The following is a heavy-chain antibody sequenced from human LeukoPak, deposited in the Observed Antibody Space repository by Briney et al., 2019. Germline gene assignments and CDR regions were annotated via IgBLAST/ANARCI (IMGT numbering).Heavy chain of an antibody. CDR3: ARDPTGEYYFDY. D-gene: IGHD3-16*01. Sequence: SETLSLTCTVSGGSVSSGSYYWSWIRQPPGKGLEWIGYIYYSGSTNYNPSLKSRVTISVDTSKNQFSLKLSSVTAADTAVYYCARDPTGEYYFDYWGQGTLVTDSS. CDR1: GGSVSSGSYY. V-gene: IGHV4-61*01. CDR2: IYYSGST. J-gene: IGHJ4*02.